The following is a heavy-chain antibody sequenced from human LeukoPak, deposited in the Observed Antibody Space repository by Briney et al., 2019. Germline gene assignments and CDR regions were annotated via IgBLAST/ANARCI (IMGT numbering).Heavy chain of an antibody. CDR1: GYSISSGYY. CDR2: IYHSGGT. Sequence: KPSDTLSLTCAVSGYSISSGYYWGWIRQPPGKGLEWIGSIYHSGGTYYNASLKSRVIISVDTSKNQFSLKLSSVTAADTAVYYCARRAADEAMIRGANPYFDYWGQGTLVTVSS. J-gene: IGHJ4*02. CDR3: ARRAADEAMIRGANPYFDY. D-gene: IGHD3-10*01. V-gene: IGHV4-38-2*01.